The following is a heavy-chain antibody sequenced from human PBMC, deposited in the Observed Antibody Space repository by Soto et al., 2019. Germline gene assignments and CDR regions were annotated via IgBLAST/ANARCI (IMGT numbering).Heavy chain of an antibody. J-gene: IGHJ4*02. D-gene: IGHD6-13*01. CDR2: ISAYSGRT. CDR1: GYTFTSYG. V-gene: IGHV1-18*01. Sequence: QVQLMQSGAEVKKPGASVKVSCKASGYTFTSYGISWVRQAPGQGLEWMGWISAYSGRTNYAQKLQGRVTATTDRSTSTSDMELRSLRSDHTAVYSFARDLGQQLVAYWGQGTLVTVSS. CDR3: ARDLGQQLVAY.